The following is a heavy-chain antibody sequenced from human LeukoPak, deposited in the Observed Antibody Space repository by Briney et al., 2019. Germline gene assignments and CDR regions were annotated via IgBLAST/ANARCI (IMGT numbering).Heavy chain of an antibody. CDR3: TRKGSQWDFLVDY. CDR2: IRYDGSNK. D-gene: IGHD2/OR15-2a*01. Sequence: GGSLRLSCAASGFSFSDSAIYWVRQTPGKGLEWVAFIRYDGSNKIYADSVKGRFTISRDNSYNTVYLQMTGLRAEDTAVYYCTRKGSQWDFLVDYWGQGTRVAVSP. CDR1: GFSFSDSA. J-gene: IGHJ4*02. V-gene: IGHV3-30*02.